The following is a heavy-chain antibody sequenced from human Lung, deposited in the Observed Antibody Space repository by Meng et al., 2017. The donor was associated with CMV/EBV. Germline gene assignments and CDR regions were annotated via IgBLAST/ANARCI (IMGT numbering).Heavy chain of an antibody. V-gene: IGHV3-21*01. J-gene: IGHJ3*02. CDR2: ISSSRSFI. Sequence: MQWVRRAPGKGLGGVSSISSSRSFIYYADSVKGRFTISRDNAKNSLYLQMNSLRAEDTAVYYCAKVHKRYSSSWYEKNGAFDIWGQGTMVTVSS. D-gene: IGHD6-13*01. CDR3: AKVHKRYSSSWYEKNGAFDI.